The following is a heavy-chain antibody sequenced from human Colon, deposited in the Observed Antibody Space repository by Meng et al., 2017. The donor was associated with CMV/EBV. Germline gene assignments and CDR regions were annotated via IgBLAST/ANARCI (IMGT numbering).Heavy chain of an antibody. Sequence: ASVKVSCKASGYTSINYDINWVRQATGQGLEWMGWMNPNTGNTGSAQKFQGRITMTRDTSTSTAYMELTSLTSEDTAVYYCARGRIIVGATDRFDYWGQGTLVTVSS. J-gene: IGHJ4*02. CDR3: ARGRIIVGATDRFDY. D-gene: IGHD1-26*01. V-gene: IGHV1-8*01. CDR2: MNPNTGNT. CDR1: GYTSINYD.